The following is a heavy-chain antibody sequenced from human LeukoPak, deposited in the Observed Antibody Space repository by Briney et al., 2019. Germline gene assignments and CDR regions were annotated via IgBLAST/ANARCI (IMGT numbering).Heavy chain of an antibody. CDR3: ARADRSITMVRGVVPFDY. D-gene: IGHD3-10*01. Sequence: SETLSLTCTVSGYSISSGYYWGWIRQPPGKGLEWIGSIYHSGSTYYNPSLKSRVTISVDTSKNQFSLKLSSVTAADTAVYYCARADRSITMVRGVVPFDYWDQGTLVTVSS. V-gene: IGHV4-38-2*02. CDR1: GYSISSGYY. CDR2: IYHSGST. J-gene: IGHJ4*02.